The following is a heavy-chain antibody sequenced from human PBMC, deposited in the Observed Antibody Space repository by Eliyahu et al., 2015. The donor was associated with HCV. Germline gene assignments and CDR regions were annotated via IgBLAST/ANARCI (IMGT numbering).Heavy chain of an antibody. CDR1: GFTFSSYA. J-gene: IGHJ4*02. D-gene: IGHD5-18*01. CDR3: AKADTAMVKGGYYFDY. V-gene: IGHV3-23*01. CDR2: ISGSGGST. Sequence: EVQLLESGGGLVQPGGSLRLSCAASGFTFSSYAMSWVRQAPGKGLEWVSAISGSGGSTYYADSVKGRFTISRDNSKNTLYLQMNSLRAEDTAVYYCAKADTAMVKGGYYFDYWGQGTLVTVSS.